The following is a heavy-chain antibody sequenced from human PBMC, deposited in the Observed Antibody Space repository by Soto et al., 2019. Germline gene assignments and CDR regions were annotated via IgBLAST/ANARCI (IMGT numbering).Heavy chain of an antibody. CDR2: IYYSGST. CDR1: GGSISSSSYY. CDR3: ARIRIFGVASQGYFDY. V-gene: IGHV4-39*01. Sequence: SETLSLTCTVSGGSISSSSYYWGWIRQPPGKGLEWIGSIYYSGSTYYNPSLKSRVTISVDTSKNQFSLKLSSVTAADTAVYYCARIRIFGVASQGYFDYWGQGTLVTVSS. D-gene: IGHD3-3*01. J-gene: IGHJ4*02.